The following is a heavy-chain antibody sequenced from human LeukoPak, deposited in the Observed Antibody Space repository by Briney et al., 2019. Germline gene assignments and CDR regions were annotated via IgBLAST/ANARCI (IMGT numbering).Heavy chain of an antibody. CDR1: GGSISSYY. J-gene: IGHJ2*01. CDR2: ISYSGST. D-gene: IGHD6-19*01. Sequence: PSETLSLTRTVSGGSISSYYWNWIRQPPEKGLEWIGYISYSGSTNYNPSLNSRITISVDTSKNQFSLNLNSVTAADTAVYYCARWGAGSRHFDLWGRGTLVTVSS. V-gene: IGHV4-59*01. CDR3: ARWGAGSRHFDL.